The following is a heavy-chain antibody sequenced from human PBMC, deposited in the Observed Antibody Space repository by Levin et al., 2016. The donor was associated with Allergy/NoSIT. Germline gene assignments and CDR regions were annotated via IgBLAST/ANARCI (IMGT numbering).Heavy chain of an antibody. CDR1: GGSISSYY. Sequence: SETLSLTCTVSGGSISSYYWSWIRQPPGKGLEWIGYIYYSGSTNYNPSLKSRVTISVDTSKNQFSLKLSSVTAADTAVYYCARAGEAYYDFWSGYPPQYNWFDPWGQGTLVTVSS. V-gene: IGHV4-59*01. D-gene: IGHD3-3*01. CDR3: ARAGEAYYDFWSGYPPQYNWFDP. J-gene: IGHJ5*02. CDR2: IYYSGST.